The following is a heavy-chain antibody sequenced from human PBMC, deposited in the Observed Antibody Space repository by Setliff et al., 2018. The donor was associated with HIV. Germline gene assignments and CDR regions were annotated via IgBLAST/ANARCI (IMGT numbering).Heavy chain of an antibody. CDR1: GFTFNNYA. Sequence: GGSLRLACAVSGFTFNNYAMSWVRQAPGKGLEWVSAISDSGGNTHYADSVKGRFTISRDNSKNTLHLQMNSLRAVDTAVYYCARVVATTSYQNYMDVWGKGTTVTVSS. CDR3: ARVVATTSYQNYMDV. V-gene: IGHV3-23*01. D-gene: IGHD5-12*01. CDR2: ISDSGGNT. J-gene: IGHJ6*03.